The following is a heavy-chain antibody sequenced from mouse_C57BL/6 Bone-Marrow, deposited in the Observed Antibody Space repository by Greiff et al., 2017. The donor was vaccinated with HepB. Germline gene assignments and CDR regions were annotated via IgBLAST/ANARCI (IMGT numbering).Heavy chain of an antibody. J-gene: IGHJ4*01. V-gene: IGHV14-1*01. CDR3: TTYGNYEDAMDY. CDR1: GFTIKDYY. CDR2: IDPEDGDT. Sequence: EFQLQQSGAELVRPGASVKLSCTASGFTIKDYYMHWVKQRPEQGLEWIGRIDPEDGDTDYAPKFQGKATMTADTSSNTAYLQLSSLTSEDTAVYYCTTYGNYEDAMDYWGQGTSVTVSS. D-gene: IGHD2-1*01.